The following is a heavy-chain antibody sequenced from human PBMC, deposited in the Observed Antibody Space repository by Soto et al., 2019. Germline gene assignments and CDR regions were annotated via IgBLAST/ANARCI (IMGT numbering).Heavy chain of an antibody. Sequence: PSETLSLTCAVYGGSFSGYYWSWIRQPPGKGLEWIGEINHSGSTNYNPSLKSRVTISVDTSKNQFSLKLSSVTAADTAVYYCAGRHYDILTGYYLPPPRRAFDPWGQGTLVTVSS. J-gene: IGHJ5*02. D-gene: IGHD3-9*01. CDR1: GGSFSGYY. V-gene: IGHV4-34*01. CDR3: AGRHYDILTGYYLPPPRRAFDP. CDR2: INHSGST.